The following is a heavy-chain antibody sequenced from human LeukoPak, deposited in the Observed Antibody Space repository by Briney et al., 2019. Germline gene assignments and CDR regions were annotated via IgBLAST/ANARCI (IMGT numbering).Heavy chain of an antibody. CDR2: IIPIFGIA. D-gene: IGHD3-22*01. V-gene: IGHV1-69*04. J-gene: IGHJ4*02. CDR1: GGTFSSYA. Sequence: GASVKVSCTAPGGTFSSYAISWVRQAPGQGLEWMGRIIPIFGIANYAQEFQGRVTITADKSTSTAYMELSSLRSEDTAVYYCAYYDSSGYGFDYWGQGTLVTVSS. CDR3: AYYDSSGYGFDY.